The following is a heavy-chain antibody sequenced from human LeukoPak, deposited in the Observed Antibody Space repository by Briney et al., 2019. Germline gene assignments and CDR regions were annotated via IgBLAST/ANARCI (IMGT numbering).Heavy chain of an antibody. CDR1: AGSISSYY. V-gene: IGHV4-59*01. J-gene: IGHJ5*02. Sequence: SETLSLTCTVSAGSISSYYWSWIRQPPGKGLEWIGYIYYSGSTNYNPSLKSRVTISVDTSKNQFSLKLSSVTAADTAVYYCARDRGYRGLYWLDPWGQGTLVTVSS. CDR2: IYYSGST. D-gene: IGHD5-12*01. CDR3: ARDRGYRGLYWLDP.